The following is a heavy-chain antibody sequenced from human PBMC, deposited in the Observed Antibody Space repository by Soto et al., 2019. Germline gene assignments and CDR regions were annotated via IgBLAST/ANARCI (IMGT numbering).Heavy chain of an antibody. D-gene: IGHD6-13*01. CDR2: INSDGSST. J-gene: IGHJ6*03. CDR3: ARVAAAGIRYYYYYMDV. V-gene: IGHV3-74*01. Sequence: PGGSLRLSCAASGFTFSSYWMHWVRQAPGKGLVWVSRINSDGSSTSYADSVKGRFTISRDNAKNTLYLQMNSLRAEDTAVYYCARVAAAGIRYYYYYMDVWGKGTTVTVSS. CDR1: GFTFSSYW.